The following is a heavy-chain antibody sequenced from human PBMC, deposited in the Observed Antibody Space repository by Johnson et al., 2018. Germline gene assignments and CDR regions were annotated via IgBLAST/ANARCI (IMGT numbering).Heavy chain of an antibody. V-gene: IGHV1-69*09. Sequence: QVQLVQSGAEVKKPGSSVKVSCKASGGTFSSYTISWVLQAPGQGLEWMGRIIPILGIANYAQKFQGRVTITADKSTSTAYMGLSSLRSEDTAVYYCARGGRQGSAFDYCYMDVWGKGTAVTVSS. CDR2: IIPILGIA. D-gene: IGHD3-16*01. CDR3: ARGGRQGSAFDYCYMDV. J-gene: IGHJ6*03. CDR1: GGTFSSYT.